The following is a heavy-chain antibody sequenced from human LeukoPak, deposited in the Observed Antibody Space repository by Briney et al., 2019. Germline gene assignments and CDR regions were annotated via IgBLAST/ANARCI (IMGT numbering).Heavy chain of an antibody. CDR3: ARSTYSREVSSGRNAFDI. D-gene: IGHD6-19*01. CDR1: GYTFTSYY. CDR2: INPSGGST. V-gene: IGHV1-46*01. J-gene: IGHJ3*02. Sequence: GASVKVSCKASGYTFTSYYMHWVRQAPGQGLECMGIINPSGGSTSYAQKFQGRVTMTRDTSTSTVYMELSSLRSEDTAVYYCARSTYSREVSSGRNAFDIWGQGTMVTVSS.